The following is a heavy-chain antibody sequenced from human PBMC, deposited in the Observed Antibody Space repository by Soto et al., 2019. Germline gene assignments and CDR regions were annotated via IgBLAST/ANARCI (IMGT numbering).Heavy chain of an antibody. CDR1: GFAFSSYA. D-gene: IGHD1-1*01. J-gene: IGHJ1*01. CDR3: AKRTTGYSDYFQT. CDR2: VSGRGDMT. V-gene: IGHV3-23*01. Sequence: LESGGGFAQPGGALRLSCAASGFAFSSYAMTWVRQAPGKGLAWGAAVSGRGDMTYYADSVKGRFIISRDNSNNSLFLQMDSLRVDDTAVFFCAKRTTGYSDYFQTGGQGTLFTVSS.